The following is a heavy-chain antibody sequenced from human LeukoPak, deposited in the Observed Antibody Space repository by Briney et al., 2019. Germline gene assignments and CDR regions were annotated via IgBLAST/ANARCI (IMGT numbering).Heavy chain of an antibody. CDR1: GGSISSGGYY. Sequence: SETLSLTCTVSGGSISSGGYYWSWIRQHPGKGLEWIGYIYYSGSTYYNPSLKSRVTISVETSKNQFSLKLSSVTAADTAVYYCARGYSYGQGSDYWGQGTLVTVSS. CDR3: ARGYSYGQGSDY. D-gene: IGHD5-18*01. CDR2: IYYSGST. V-gene: IGHV4-31*03. J-gene: IGHJ4*02.